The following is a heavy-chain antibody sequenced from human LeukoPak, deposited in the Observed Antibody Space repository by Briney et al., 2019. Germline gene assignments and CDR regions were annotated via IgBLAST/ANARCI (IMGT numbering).Heavy chain of an antibody. CDR3: AGELNYYGSGSYCDY. Sequence: ASVKVSCKASGGTFSSYAISWVRQAPGQGLEWMGRIIPILGIANYAQKFQGRVTITADKSTSTAYMELSSLRSEDTAVYYCAGELNYYGSGSYCDYWGQGTLVTVSS. CDR1: GGTFSSYA. D-gene: IGHD3-10*01. J-gene: IGHJ4*02. V-gene: IGHV1-69*04. CDR2: IIPILGIA.